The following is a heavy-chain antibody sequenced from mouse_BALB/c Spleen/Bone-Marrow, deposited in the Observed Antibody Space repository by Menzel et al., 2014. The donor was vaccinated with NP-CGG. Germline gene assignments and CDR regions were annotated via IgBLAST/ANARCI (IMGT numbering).Heavy chain of an antibody. D-gene: IGHD3-3*01. J-gene: IGHJ2*01. CDR2: IRNKANGYTT. V-gene: IGHV7-3*02. CDR3: ARDLGRVFFDY. CDR1: GFTFTDYY. Sequence: DVKLVESGGGLVQPGGSLRLSCATSGFTFTDYYMNWVRQPPGNALEWLGFIRNKANGYTTEYSASVKGRFTASRDNSQYILFLQMNTLRAEDSATYYCARDLGRVFFDYWGLGITLTVSS.